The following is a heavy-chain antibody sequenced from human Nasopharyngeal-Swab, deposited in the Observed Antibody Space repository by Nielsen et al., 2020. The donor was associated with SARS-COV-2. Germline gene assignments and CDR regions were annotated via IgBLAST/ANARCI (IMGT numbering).Heavy chain of an antibody. CDR3: ASEPVRYFDPMGAFDI. CDR1: GFTFSSYW. Sequence: GGSLRLSCAASGFTFSSYWMSWVRQAPGKGLEWVANIKQDGSEKYYVDSVKGRFTISRDNAKNSLYLQMNSLRAEDTVVYYCASEPVRYFDPMGAFDIWGQGTMVTVSS. V-gene: IGHV3-7*03. CDR2: IKQDGSEK. D-gene: IGHD3-9*01. J-gene: IGHJ3*02.